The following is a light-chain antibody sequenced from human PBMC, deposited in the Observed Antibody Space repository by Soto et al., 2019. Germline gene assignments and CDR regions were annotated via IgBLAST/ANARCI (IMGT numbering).Light chain of an antibody. V-gene: IGKV3-20*01. CDR2: ASS. Sequence: EIVMAHSPATLSVSPGERATLSCRASQSRGSNFLAWYQHKPGQAPRLLIYASSNRATGIPDRFSGSASGTDFTLTINRLEPEDFAVYYCQLYGISPHFGQGTRLEIK. CDR1: QSRGSNF. J-gene: IGKJ5*01. CDR3: QLYGISPH.